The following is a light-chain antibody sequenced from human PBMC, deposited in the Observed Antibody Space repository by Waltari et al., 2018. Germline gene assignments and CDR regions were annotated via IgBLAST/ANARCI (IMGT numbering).Light chain of an antibody. CDR1: SSDVRGFDY. V-gene: IGLV2-8*01. CDR2: EVS. CDR3: SSFAGSSQML. Sequence: QSALTQPPSASGSPGQSVTISCTGTSSDVRGFDYVSWYQQHPGKVPRLMIYEVSKRPSGVPDRFSGSKSGNTASLTVSGLQVEDEADYYCSSFAGSSQMLFGGGTKLTVL. J-gene: IGLJ2*01.